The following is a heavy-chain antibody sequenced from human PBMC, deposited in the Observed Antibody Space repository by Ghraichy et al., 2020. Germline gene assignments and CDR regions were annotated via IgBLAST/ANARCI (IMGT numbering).Heavy chain of an antibody. J-gene: IGHJ3*02. CDR3: ARGITGSYDAFDI. CDR1: GFTVSSNY. CDR2: IYSGGST. V-gene: IGHV3-53*01. D-gene: IGHD1-20*01. Sequence: GGSLRLSCAASGFTVSSNYMSWVRQAPGKGLEWVSVIYSGGSTYYADSVKGRFTISRDNSKNTLYLQMNSLRAEDTAVYYCARGITGSYDAFDIWGQGTMVTVSS.